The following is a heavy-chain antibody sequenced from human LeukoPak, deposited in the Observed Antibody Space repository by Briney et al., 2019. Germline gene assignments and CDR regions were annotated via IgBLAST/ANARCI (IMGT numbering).Heavy chain of an antibody. Sequence: SETLFLTCTVSGGSISSYYWSWIRQPPGKGLEWIGYIYYSGSTYYNPSLKSRVTISVDTSKNQFSLKLSSVTAADTAVCYRARQTNWDEGWFDPWGQGTLVTVSS. CDR2: IYYSGST. CDR3: ARQTNWDEGWFDP. J-gene: IGHJ5*02. CDR1: GGSISSYY. V-gene: IGHV4-59*04. D-gene: IGHD1-20*01.